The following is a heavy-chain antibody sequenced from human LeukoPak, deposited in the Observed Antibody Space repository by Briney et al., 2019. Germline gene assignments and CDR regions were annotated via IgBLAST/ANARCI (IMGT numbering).Heavy chain of an antibody. J-gene: IGHJ5*02. V-gene: IGHV1-8*01. D-gene: IGHD3-10*01. CDR2: MNPVTGIT. CDR3: VRDGEGIAISVNYWFDP. Sequence: ASVKVSCKASGFTFTNYDINWVRQTTGQGLEWMGWMNPVTGITGYARQFQGRITTTRDTSTSTAYMELRSPKSEDTAVYYCVRDGEGIAISVNYWFDPWGQGTLVTVSS. CDR1: GFTFTNYD.